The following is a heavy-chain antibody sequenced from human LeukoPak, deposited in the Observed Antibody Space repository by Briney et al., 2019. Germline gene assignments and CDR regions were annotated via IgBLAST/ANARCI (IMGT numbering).Heavy chain of an antibody. CDR2: ISSSGSTI. Sequence: GGSLRLSCAASGFTFSDYYMGWIRQAPGKGLEWVSYISSSGSTIYYADSVKGRFTISRDNAKNSLYLQMNSLRAEDTAVYYCARGSPPQNYGDYDTPFDYWGQGTLVTVSS. CDR1: GFTFSDYY. J-gene: IGHJ4*02. CDR3: ARGSPPQNYGDYDTPFDY. D-gene: IGHD4-17*01. V-gene: IGHV3-11*01.